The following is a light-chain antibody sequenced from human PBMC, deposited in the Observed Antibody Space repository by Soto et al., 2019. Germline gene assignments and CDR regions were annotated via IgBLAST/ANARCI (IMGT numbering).Light chain of an antibody. J-gene: IGKJ1*01. V-gene: IGKV1-5*03. CDR1: QSINTW. Sequence: DIQMTQSPSTLSASVGDRVTITCRASQSINTWLAWYQQKPGKAPNLLIYKTSTLESGVPSRFSGSGSGTEFTLTISSLQPDDFATYYCQQYDIYPRTFGPGTKVEV. CDR2: KTS. CDR3: QQYDIYPRT.